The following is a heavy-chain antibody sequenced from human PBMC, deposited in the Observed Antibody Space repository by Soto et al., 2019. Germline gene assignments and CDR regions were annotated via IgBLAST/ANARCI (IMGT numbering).Heavy chain of an antibody. CDR2: ISYDGSNK. CDR3: AKEYDILTGYYPNADY. J-gene: IGHJ4*02. V-gene: IGHV3-30*18. CDR1: GFTFSSYG. Sequence: PGGSLRLSCAASGFTFSSYGMHWVRQAPGKGLEWVAVISYDGSNKYYADSVKGRFTISRDNSKNTLYLQTNSLRAEDTAVYYCAKEYDILTGYYPNADYWGQGTLVTVSS. D-gene: IGHD3-9*01.